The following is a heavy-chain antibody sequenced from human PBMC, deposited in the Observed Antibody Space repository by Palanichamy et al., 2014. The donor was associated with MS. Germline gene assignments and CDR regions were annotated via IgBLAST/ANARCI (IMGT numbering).Heavy chain of an antibody. Sequence: QVQLVQSGAEVRKPGASVKVSCKASGYTFTSYAMHWGAARPPDKGLSGWDGSTLAMVTQNIHRSSRAESPLPGDTSASTAYMELSSLRSEDTAVYYCARSRGSGWHDYWGQGTLVTVSS. CDR2: STLAMVT. D-gene: IGHD6-19*01. CDR1: GYTFTSYA. V-gene: IGHV1-3*01. CDR3: ARSRGSGWHDY. J-gene: IGHJ4*02.